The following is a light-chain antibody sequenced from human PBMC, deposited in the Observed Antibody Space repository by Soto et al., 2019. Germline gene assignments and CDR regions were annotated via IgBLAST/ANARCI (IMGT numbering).Light chain of an antibody. CDR2: GAS. CDR3: QQYVTSPWA. V-gene: IGKV3-20*01. J-gene: IGKJ1*01. Sequence: EIVLTQSPGTLSLSPGERATLSCRASQSVSSIFLAWYQQKPGQAPRLLIYGASNRATGIPDRFSGSGSGTDFTLTISRLEPEDFAVYYCQQYVTSPWAFGQGTKVEIE. CDR1: QSVSSIF.